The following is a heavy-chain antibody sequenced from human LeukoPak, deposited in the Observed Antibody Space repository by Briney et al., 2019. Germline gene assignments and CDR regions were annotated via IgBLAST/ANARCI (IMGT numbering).Heavy chain of an antibody. Sequence: GGSLTLSCTASGFPFRRYHMQWLRGATGKGREGFALISHDGTKKKRADTVKRRFTISRHNPKNPLYLQINSLRAEDTALNHCARTPVYSRRWGIAEYFQQWGEGTRV. CDR1: GFPFRRYH. D-gene: IGHD1-26*01. J-gene: IGHJ1*01. CDR2: ISHDGTKK. CDR3: ARTPVYSRRWGIAEYFQQ. V-gene: IGHV3-30*03.